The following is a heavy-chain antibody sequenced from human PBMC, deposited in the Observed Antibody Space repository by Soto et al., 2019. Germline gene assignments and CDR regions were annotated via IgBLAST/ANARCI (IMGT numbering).Heavy chain of an antibody. Sequence: SVKVSCKASGGTFSSYAISWVRQAPGQGLEWMGGIIPIFGTANYAQKFQGRVTITADESTSTAYMELSSLRSEDTAVHYCARDQSGSYLFDYWGQGTLVTVSS. CDR3: ARDQSGSYLFDY. CDR1: GGTFSSYA. CDR2: IIPIFGTA. V-gene: IGHV1-69*13. J-gene: IGHJ4*01. D-gene: IGHD1-26*01.